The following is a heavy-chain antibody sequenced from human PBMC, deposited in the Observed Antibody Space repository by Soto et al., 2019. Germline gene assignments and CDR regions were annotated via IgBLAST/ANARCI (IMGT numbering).Heavy chain of an antibody. J-gene: IGHJ6*02. Sequence: PGGSLRLSCAASGFTASSNYMSWVRQAPGKGLEWVSVIYSGGSTYYADSVKGRFSISRDNSKNTLYLQMNSLRAEDTAVYYRARDMVRALDVWGQGTTVTVSS. CDR1: GFTASSNY. CDR2: IYSGGST. CDR3: ARDMVRALDV. V-gene: IGHV3-66*01. D-gene: IGHD3-10*01.